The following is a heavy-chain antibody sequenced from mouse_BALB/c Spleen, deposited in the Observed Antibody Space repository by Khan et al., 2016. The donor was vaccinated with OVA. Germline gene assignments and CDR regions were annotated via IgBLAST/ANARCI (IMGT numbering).Heavy chain of an antibody. J-gene: IGHJ4*01. CDR2: LLSDGST. Sequence: QMQLEESGPGLVAPSQSLSITCTISGFSLTNYGVHWVRQPPGKGLEWLVVLLSDGSTTYNSALKSRLTISKDNSKSQVFLKMNSLQTDDTAIYFCTRQPYYHYKMMDYCGQGTSVTVSS. D-gene: IGHD2-4*01. CDR3: TRQPYYHYKMMDY. CDR1: GFSLTNYG. V-gene: IGHV2-6-1*01.